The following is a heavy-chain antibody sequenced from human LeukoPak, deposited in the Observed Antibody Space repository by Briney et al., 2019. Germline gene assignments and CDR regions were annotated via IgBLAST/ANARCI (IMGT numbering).Heavy chain of an antibody. D-gene: IGHD1-26*01. CDR2: IWYDGSKE. J-gene: IGHJ4*02. CDR3: ARDLSFGSLDF. Sequence: GGSLRLSCAASGFTLSSHGMLWARQAPGKGLEWVALIWYDGSKENYADSVKGRFTISRDMSKNTLNLQMNSLRVEDTAVFYCARDLSFGSLDFRGQGTLVTASS. CDR1: GFTLSSHG. V-gene: IGHV3-33*01.